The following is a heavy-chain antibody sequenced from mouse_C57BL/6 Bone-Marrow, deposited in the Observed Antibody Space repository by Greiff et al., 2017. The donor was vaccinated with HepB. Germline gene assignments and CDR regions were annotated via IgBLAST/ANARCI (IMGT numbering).Heavy chain of an antibody. CDR1: GFPITSGYY. V-gene: IGHV12-3*01. D-gene: IGHD2-3*01. CDR3: AGDRGLLQFAY. Sequence: LQESGPGLVKPSQSLFLTCSITGFPITSGYYWIWIRQSPGKPLEWMGYITHSGETFYNPSLQSPISITRETSKNQFFLQLNSVTTEDTAMYYCAGDRGLLQFAYWGQGTLVTVAA. J-gene: IGHJ3*01. CDR2: ITHSGET.